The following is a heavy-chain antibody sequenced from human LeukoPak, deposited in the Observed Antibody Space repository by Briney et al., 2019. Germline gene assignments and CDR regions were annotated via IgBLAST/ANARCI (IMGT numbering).Heavy chain of an antibody. CDR3: ATYRQVLLPFES. CDR1: GFTFSTFA. V-gene: IGHV3-23*01. J-gene: IGHJ4*02. CDR2: IFPSCGEI. Sequence: PGGSLRLSWAASGFTFSTFAMIWVRQPPGKGLEWVSSIFPSCGEIHYADSVRGRFTISRDNSKSTLSLQMSSLRAEETAIYYCATYRQVLLPFESWGQGTLVTVSS. D-gene: IGHD2-8*02.